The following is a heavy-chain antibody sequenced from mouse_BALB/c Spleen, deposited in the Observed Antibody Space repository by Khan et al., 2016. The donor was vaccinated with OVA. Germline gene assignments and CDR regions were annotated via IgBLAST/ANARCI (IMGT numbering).Heavy chain of an antibody. J-gene: IGHJ2*01. CDR3: ARTARIKY. D-gene: IGHD1-2*01. CDR2: ISYSGST. Sequence: EVKLLESGPGLVKPSQSLPLTCTVTGYSITSGYGWNWIRQFPGNKLEWMGYISYSGSTNYNPSLKSRISITRDTSKNQFFLQLNSVTTEDTATSYCARTARIKYWGQGTTLTVSS. CDR1: GYSITSGYG. V-gene: IGHV3-2*02.